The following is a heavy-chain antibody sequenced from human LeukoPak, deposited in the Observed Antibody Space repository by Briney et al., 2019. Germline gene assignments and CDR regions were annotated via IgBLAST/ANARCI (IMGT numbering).Heavy chain of an antibody. CDR1: GGSISSSSYY. V-gene: IGHV4-39*02. Sequence: SETLSLTCTVSGGSISSSSYYWGWIRQPPGKGLEWIGSIYYSGSTYYNPSLKSRVTISVDTSKNQFSLKLSSVTAADTAVYYCARDFAVTTDRHYFYHGSDVWGQGTTVTVSS. CDR2: IYYSGST. J-gene: IGHJ6*02. D-gene: IGHD6-19*01. CDR3: ARDFAVTTDRHYFYHGSDV.